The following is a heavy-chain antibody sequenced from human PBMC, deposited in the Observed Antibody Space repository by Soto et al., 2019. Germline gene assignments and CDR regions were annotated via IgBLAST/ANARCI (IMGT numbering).Heavy chain of an antibody. J-gene: IGHJ6*02. Sequence: GESLKISCKGSGYSFTSYWISWVRQMPGKGLEWMGRIDPSDSYTNYSPSFQGHVTISADKSISTAYLQWSSLKASDTAMYYCARHALYDFWSGYSSYYGMDVWGQGTTFTVSS. CDR1: GYSFTSYW. V-gene: IGHV5-10-1*01. D-gene: IGHD3-3*01. CDR3: ARHALYDFWSGYSSYYGMDV. CDR2: IDPSDSYT.